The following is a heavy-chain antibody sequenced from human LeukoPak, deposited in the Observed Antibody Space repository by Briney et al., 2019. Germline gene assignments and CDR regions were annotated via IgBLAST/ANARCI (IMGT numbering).Heavy chain of an antibody. D-gene: IGHD1-1*01. CDR2: IYYSGST. V-gene: IGHV4-39*01. CDR3: ARANDYYFDY. Sequence: SETLSLTCTVSGGSISSSSYYWGWIRQPPGKGLEWIGSIYYSGSTYYNPSLKSRVTISVDTSKNQFSLKLSSVTAADTAVYYCARANDYYFDYWGQGTLVTVSS. CDR1: GGSISSSSYY. J-gene: IGHJ4*02.